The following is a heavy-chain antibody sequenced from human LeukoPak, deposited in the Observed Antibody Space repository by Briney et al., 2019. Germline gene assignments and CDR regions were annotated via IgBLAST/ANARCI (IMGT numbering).Heavy chain of an antibody. J-gene: IGHJ4*02. CDR3: ARGGDVLLWFGELNFDY. CDR2: IYYSGST. Sequence: SETLSLTCTVSGGSISSSSYYWGWIRQPPGKGLEWIGSIYYSGSTYYNPSLKSRVTISVDTSKNQFSLKLSSVTAADTAVYYCARGGDVLLWFGELNFDYWGQGTLVTVSS. D-gene: IGHD3-10*01. V-gene: IGHV4-39*01. CDR1: GGSISSSSYY.